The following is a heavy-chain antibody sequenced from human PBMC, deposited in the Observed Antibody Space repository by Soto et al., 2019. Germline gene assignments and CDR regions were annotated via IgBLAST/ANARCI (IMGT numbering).Heavy chain of an antibody. Sequence: ASVTGYCKASGSTFSGFYMHWVRQAPGQGLEWMGWINPNSGGTKSAEKFQGRVTMTRDTSISTAYMELSGLTSDDTAVYYCASAAVTGTAGLDFWGQGTLVNVSS. CDR3: ASAAVTGTAGLDF. V-gene: IGHV1-2*02. D-gene: IGHD6-19*01. J-gene: IGHJ4*02. CDR1: GSTFSGFY. CDR2: INPNSGGT.